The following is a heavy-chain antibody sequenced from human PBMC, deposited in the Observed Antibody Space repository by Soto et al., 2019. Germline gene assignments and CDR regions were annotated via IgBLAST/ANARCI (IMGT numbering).Heavy chain of an antibody. Sequence: PSETLSLTCTVSGGSISSGVYYWSWIRQHPGKGLEWIGYIYYSGSTYYNPSLKSRVTISVDTSKNQFSLKLSSVTAADTAVYYCARAVEDYYYGMDVWGQGTTVTVSS. J-gene: IGHJ6*02. CDR1: GGSISSGVYY. CDR3: ARAVEDYYYGMDV. V-gene: IGHV4-31*03. CDR2: IYYSGST. D-gene: IGHD6-19*01.